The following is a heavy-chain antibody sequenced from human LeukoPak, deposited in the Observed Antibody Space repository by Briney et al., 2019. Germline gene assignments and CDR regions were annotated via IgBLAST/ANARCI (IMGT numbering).Heavy chain of an antibody. CDR1: GWSFSGYY. Sequence: KPSETLSLTCAVYGWSFSGYYWSWIRQPPGKGLEWIGYIYYSGSTNYNPSLKSRVTISVDTSKNQFSLKLSSVTAADTAVYYCARSMNDAFDIWGQGTMVTVSS. V-gene: IGHV4-59*01. D-gene: IGHD6-6*01. CDR2: IYYSGST. CDR3: ARSMNDAFDI. J-gene: IGHJ3*02.